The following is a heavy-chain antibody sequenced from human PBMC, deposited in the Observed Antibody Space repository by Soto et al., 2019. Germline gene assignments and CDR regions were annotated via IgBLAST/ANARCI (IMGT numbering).Heavy chain of an antibody. V-gene: IGHV4-31*03. CDR2: SYDSGSP. Sequence: QMQLQESGPGLESPSQTLSLTCTVSGGSISSDGDYYRWSWIRQHPGKCLEWIGYSYDSGSPYYHPSLESRVTVSVDTSKNQFSLKLSSLTAADTAVYYCARVRENYFDSWGQGILVTVSS. J-gene: IGHJ4*02. CDR3: ARVRENYFDS. CDR1: GGSISSDGDYYR.